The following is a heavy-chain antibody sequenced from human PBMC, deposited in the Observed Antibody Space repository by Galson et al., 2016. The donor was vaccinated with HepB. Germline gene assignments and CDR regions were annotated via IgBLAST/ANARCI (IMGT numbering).Heavy chain of an antibody. CDR1: GYKFTNYW. Sequence: QSGAEVKKAGESLKISCKGSGYKFTNYWIAWVRQMPGKGLEWMGTIYPDDSDTKYSPAFQGQVTISADKSINTAFLHWRNLKASDTAKYFCARSQSSSWYLQVVYWGQGTLVTVYS. CDR3: ARSQSSSWYLQVVY. CDR2: IYPDDSDT. J-gene: IGHJ4*02. V-gene: IGHV5-51*01. D-gene: IGHD6-13*01.